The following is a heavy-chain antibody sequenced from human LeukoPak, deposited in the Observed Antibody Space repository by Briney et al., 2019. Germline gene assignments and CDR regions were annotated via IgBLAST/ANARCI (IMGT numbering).Heavy chain of an antibody. CDR1: GFTFSSYS. J-gene: IGHJ6*04. D-gene: IGHD5-18*01. CDR2: ISRSSSYI. V-gene: IGHV3-21*01. CDR3: ARGGVYSYGQYYYYGMDV. Sequence: GGSLRLSCAASGFTFSSYSMNWVRQAPGKGLEWVSSISRSSSYIYYADSVKGRFTISRDNAKNSLYLQMNSLRAEDTAVYYCARGGVYSYGQYYYYGMDVWGKGTTVTVSS.